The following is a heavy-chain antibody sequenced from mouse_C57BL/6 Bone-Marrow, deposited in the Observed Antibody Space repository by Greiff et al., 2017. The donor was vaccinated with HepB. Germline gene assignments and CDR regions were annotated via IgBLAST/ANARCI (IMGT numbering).Heavy chain of an antibody. CDR3: ARDGPYYYGIAY. Sequence: EVQRVESGGGLVKPGGSLKLSCAASGFTFSSYAMSWVRQTPEKRLEWVATISDGGSYTYYPDNVKGRFTISRDNAKNNLYLQMSHLKSEDTAMYYCARDGPYYYGIAYWGQGTLVTVSA. CDR1: GFTFSSYA. D-gene: IGHD1-1*01. J-gene: IGHJ3*01. V-gene: IGHV5-4*01. CDR2: ISDGGSYT.